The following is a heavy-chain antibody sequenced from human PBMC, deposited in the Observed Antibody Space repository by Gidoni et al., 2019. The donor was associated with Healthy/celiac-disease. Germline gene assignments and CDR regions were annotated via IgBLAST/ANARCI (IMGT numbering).Heavy chain of an antibody. CDR3: ARRGCNCGSCYFGFDY. J-gene: IGHJ4*02. CDR2: IYPSGST. Sequence: QVQLPESVPGLVKPSGTLSRTCAVSGGSISSSNWWSWVRRHPGKGLEWIGEIYPSGSTNYNPSLKSRVTISVDKSKNQFSLKLSSVTASDTAVYYCARRGCNCGSCYFGFDYWGQGTLVTVSS. V-gene: IGHV4-4*02. D-gene: IGHD2-15*01. CDR1: GGSISSSNW.